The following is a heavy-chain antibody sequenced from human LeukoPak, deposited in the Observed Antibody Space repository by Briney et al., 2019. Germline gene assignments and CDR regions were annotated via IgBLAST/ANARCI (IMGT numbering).Heavy chain of an antibody. CDR2: ITSGGNT. CDR1: EFTFSSYA. Sequence: GGSLRLSCAASEFTFSSYAMNWVRQAPGKGLEWVSVITSGGNTYYADSVKGRFTTSRDNSKNTLYVQMNSLRAEDTAIYYCARGRGYRDYDRPLDYWGQGTLVTVSS. D-gene: IGHD5-12*01. J-gene: IGHJ4*02. V-gene: IGHV3-23*01. CDR3: ARGRGYRDYDRPLDY.